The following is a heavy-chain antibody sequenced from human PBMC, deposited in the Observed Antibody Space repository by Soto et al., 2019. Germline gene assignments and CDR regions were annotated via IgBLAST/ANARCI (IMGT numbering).Heavy chain of an antibody. Sequence: GGSLRLSCAASGFTFSSYSMNWVRQAPGKGLEWVSSISSSSSYIYYTDSVKGRFTISRDNAKNSLYLQMNSLRAEDTAVYYRARDFRAYDFWSGLLDYWGQGTLVTVSS. CDR2: ISSSSSYI. CDR3: ARDFRAYDFWSGLLDY. V-gene: IGHV3-21*01. CDR1: GFTFSSYS. D-gene: IGHD3-3*01. J-gene: IGHJ4*02.